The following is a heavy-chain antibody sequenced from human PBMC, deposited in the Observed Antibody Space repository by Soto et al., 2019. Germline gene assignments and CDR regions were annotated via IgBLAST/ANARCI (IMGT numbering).Heavy chain of an antibody. Sequence: QVQLQESDPGLVKPSETLSLTCTVSGASVSSYFWSWIRQPPGKGLEWIAYIHNNGNTDNNPSLKSRVTISIDTSKNQFSLKLSSVTAADTAVYYCARHGYCNSGGCWGFGEWGQGTLVTVSS. CDR3: ARHGYCNSGGCWGFGE. V-gene: IGHV4-59*08. CDR2: IHNNGNT. CDR1: GASVSSYF. J-gene: IGHJ4*02. D-gene: IGHD2-15*01.